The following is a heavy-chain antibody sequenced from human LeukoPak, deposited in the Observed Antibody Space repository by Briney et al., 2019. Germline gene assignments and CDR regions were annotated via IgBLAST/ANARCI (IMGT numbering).Heavy chain of an antibody. J-gene: IGHJ5*02. CDR1: GYTFTGYY. CDR2: INPNSGGT. CDR3: ARDDTSGKHQPKNWFDP. V-gene: IGHV1-2*02. D-gene: IGHD3-16*01. Sequence: ASVKVSCKASGYTFTGYYMHWVRQAPGQGLEWMGWINPNSGGTNYAQKFQGRVTMTRDTSISTAYMDLSRLRSDDTAVYYCARDDTSGKHQPKNWFDPWGQGTLVTVSS.